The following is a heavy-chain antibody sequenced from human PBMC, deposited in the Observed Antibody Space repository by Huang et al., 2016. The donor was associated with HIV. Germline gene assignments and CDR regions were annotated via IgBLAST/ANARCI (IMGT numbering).Heavy chain of an antibody. CDR2: INISGGA. D-gene: IGHD3-9*01. J-gene: IGHJ4*02. V-gene: IGHV4-34*01. CDR1: GSSFSGYY. CDR3: ARGDLWPRYYYFDY. Sequence: QVQLQQWGAGLLKTSETLSLTCAVYGSSFSGYYWSWIRQTPGKRMDWIGEINISGGAKYNPSLDSRVTISVDTSKNQFSLRLTSVTASDTAVYFCARGDLWPRYYYFDYWGQGSLVTVSS.